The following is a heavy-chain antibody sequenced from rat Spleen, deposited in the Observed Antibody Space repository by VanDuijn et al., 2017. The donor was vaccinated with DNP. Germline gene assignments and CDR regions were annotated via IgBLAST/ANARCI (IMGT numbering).Heavy chain of an antibody. Sequence: EVQLVETGGGLVQPGRSLKLSCVASGFTFNNYWMTWIRQVPGKGLEWVASITSSGGSTYYPDSVKGRFTISRDNAKNTLYLQMNSLRSEDTATYYCARGGIGTTTDYAMDAWGQGTSVTVSS. V-gene: IGHV5-31*01. CDR3: ARGGIGTTTDYAMDA. CDR2: ITSSGGST. CDR1: GFTFNNYW. D-gene: IGHD1-5*01. J-gene: IGHJ4*01.